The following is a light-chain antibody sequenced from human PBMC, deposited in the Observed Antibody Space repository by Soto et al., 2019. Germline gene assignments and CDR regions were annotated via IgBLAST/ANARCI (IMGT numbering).Light chain of an antibody. V-gene: IGKV4-1*01. CDR3: QQYDSTPFT. CDR1: QSVLYSSNNKNY. J-gene: IGKJ3*01. CDR2: WAS. Sequence: DIVMTQSPDSLAVSLGERATINCKSSQSVLYSSNNKNYLAWYQQKPGQPPKLLIYWASTRESGVPDRFSGSGSGTDFTLTISSLKAEDVAVYYCQQYDSTPFTFGPGTKVDIK.